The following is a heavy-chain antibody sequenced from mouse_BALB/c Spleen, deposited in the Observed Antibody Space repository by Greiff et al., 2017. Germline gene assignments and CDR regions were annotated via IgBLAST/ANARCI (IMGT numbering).Heavy chain of an antibody. CDR1: GYTFSSYW. Sequence: VQLQQSGAELMKPGASVKISCKATGYTFSSYWIEWVKQRPGHGPEWIGEILPGSGSTNYNVKFKGKATFTAETSSNTAYIQLSSLTSEDSAVYYCARTGDGTGGFAYWGQGTLVTVSA. D-gene: IGHD2-1*01. CDR3: ARTGDGTGGFAY. CDR2: ILPGSGST. J-gene: IGHJ3*01. V-gene: IGHV1-9*01.